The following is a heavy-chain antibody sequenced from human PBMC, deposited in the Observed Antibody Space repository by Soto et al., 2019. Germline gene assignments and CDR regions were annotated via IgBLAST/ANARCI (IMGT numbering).Heavy chain of an antibody. CDR3: ARGIRGPAAICNWFDP. J-gene: IGHJ5*02. V-gene: IGHV1-69*01. Sequence: QVQLVQSGAEVKKPGSSVKVSCKASGGTFSSYAISWVRQAPGQGLEWMGAIIPIFGTANYAQKFQGRVTITADESTSTAYMELSSLRSEDTAVYYCARGIRGPAAICNWFDPWGQGTLVTVSS. CDR2: IIPIFGTA. CDR1: GGTFSSYA. D-gene: IGHD2-2*01.